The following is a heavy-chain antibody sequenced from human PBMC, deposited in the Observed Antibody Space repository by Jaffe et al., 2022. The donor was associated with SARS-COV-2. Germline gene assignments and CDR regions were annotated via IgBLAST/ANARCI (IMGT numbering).Heavy chain of an antibody. CDR3: AKDDDEQWLNSPCFDY. CDR1: GFTFDDYA. D-gene: IGHD6-19*01. CDR2: ISWNSGSI. Sequence: EVQLVESGGGLVQPGRSLRLSCAASGFTFDDYAMHWVRQAPGKGLEWVSGISWNSGSIGYADSVKGRFTISRDNAKNSLYLQMNSLRAEDTALYYCAKDDDEQWLNSPCFDYWGQGTLVTVSS. V-gene: IGHV3-9*01. J-gene: IGHJ4*02.